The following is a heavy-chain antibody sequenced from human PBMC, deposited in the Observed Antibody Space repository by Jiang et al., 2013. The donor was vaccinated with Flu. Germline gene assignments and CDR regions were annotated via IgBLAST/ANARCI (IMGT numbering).Heavy chain of an antibody. CDR1: GYPFTRHA. Sequence: QSGSELKKPGASVKVSCKASGYPFTRHAMNWVRQAPGQGLECMGWINTNTGSPTYAQGFTGRFVFSLDTSASTAYLQISSLKAGDTAVYYCAGNFVVVIAAFDYWGQGTLVTVSS. V-gene: IGHV7-4-1*02. D-gene: IGHD2-15*01. CDR2: INTNTGSP. J-gene: IGHJ4*02. CDR3: AGNFVVVIAAFDY.